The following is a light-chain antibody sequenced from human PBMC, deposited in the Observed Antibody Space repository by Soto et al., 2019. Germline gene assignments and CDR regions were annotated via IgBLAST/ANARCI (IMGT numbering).Light chain of an antibody. CDR3: SSYTNTRTYV. Sequence: QSALTQPRSVSGSPGQSVTISCTGASSDVGGYNYVSWYQQHPGKAPKLMIYGVTTRPSGVSNRFSGSKSGNTASLTVSGLQAEDEADYFCSSYTNTRTYVFGTGTKVTVL. CDR1: SSDVGGYNY. CDR2: GVT. V-gene: IGLV2-14*01. J-gene: IGLJ1*01.